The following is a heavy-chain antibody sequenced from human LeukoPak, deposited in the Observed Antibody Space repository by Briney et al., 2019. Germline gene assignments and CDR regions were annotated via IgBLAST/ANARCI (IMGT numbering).Heavy chain of an antibody. CDR1: GFTFSSYW. Sequence: GGSLRLSCAASGFTFSSYWMHWVRQAPGKGLVWVSRINSDGRSTSYADSVKGRFTISRDNAKNTLYLKMNSLRAEATAVYYCARAPYIVATDYWGQGTLVTVSS. CDR3: ARAPYIVATDY. CDR2: INSDGRST. D-gene: IGHD5-12*01. J-gene: IGHJ4*02. V-gene: IGHV3-74*01.